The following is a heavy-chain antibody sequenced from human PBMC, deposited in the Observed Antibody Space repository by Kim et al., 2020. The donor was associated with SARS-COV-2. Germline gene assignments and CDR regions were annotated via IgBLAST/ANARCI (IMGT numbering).Heavy chain of an antibody. D-gene: IGHD4-17*01. Sequence: GGSLRLSCAASGFTFSTSPMGWVRQAPGKGLEWVSRISWDGTRTYYADSVKGRVTMSSDKSNNTVYLHMNSPRAEDTAVYYCAKGVTNCGFYYWGHGA. V-gene: IGHV3-23*01. CDR3: AKGVTNCGFYY. CDR1: GFTFSTSP. J-gene: IGHJ4*01. CDR2: ISWDGTRT.